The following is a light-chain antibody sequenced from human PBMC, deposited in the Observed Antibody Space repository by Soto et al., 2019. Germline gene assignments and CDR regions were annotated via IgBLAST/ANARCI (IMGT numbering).Light chain of an antibody. CDR3: AAWDDSLNGPL. CDR2: SNN. V-gene: IGLV1-44*01. CDR1: SSNIGSNT. Sequence: QSVLTQPPSASGTPGQRVTISCSGSSSNIGSNTVNWYQQVQGTAPRLLIYSNNQRPSGVPDRFSAAKSGTSASLAVSGLKSEDEAHYYCAAWDDSLNGPLFGGGTKLTVL. J-gene: IGLJ3*02.